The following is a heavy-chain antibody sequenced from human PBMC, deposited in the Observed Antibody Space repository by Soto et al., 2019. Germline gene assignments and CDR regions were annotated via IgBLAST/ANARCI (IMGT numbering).Heavy chain of an antibody. J-gene: IGHJ4*02. V-gene: IGHV4-59*01. CDR3: ARVGGTAGKRYFDD. D-gene: IGHD6-13*01. Sequence: PXEALSVPVTASGGSSLAYYRDWMRQPPGKGLQWIGYTYYSGSTTYNPSLKSRVTISVDSSKNQFSLKLDSVSPADTAVYYCARVGGTAGKRYFDDLGPVTLVTV. CDR1: GGSSLAYY. CDR2: TYYSGST.